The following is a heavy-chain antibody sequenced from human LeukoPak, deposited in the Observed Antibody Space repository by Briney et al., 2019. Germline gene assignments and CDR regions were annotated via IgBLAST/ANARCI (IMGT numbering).Heavy chain of an antibody. V-gene: IGHV4-4*02. D-gene: IGHD6-13*01. CDR3: ARDRGRGASRNFDY. CDR2: IYHSGST. Sequence: PSETLSLTCAVSGGSISSSNWWSWVRQPPGKGLEWIGEIYHSGSTNYNPSLKSRVTISVDTSKNQFSLKLSSVTAADTAVYYCARDRGRGASRNFDYWGQGTLVTVSS. J-gene: IGHJ4*02. CDR1: GGSISSSNW.